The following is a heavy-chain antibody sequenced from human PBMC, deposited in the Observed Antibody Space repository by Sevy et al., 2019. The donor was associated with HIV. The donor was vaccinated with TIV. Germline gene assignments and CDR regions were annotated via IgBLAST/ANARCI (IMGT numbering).Heavy chain of an antibody. J-gene: IGHJ6*03. Sequence: GGCLRLSCAASGFTFSNAWMSWVRQAPGKGLEWVGRIKSKTDGGTTNYAAPVKGRFTISRDDSKNTLYLQMNSLKTEDTAVYYCTGNYGIDYYYYYMDVWGNGTTVTVSS. CDR1: GFTFSNAW. CDR2: IKSKTDGGTT. V-gene: IGHV3-15*01. CDR3: TGNYGIDYYYYYMDV. D-gene: IGHD1-7*01.